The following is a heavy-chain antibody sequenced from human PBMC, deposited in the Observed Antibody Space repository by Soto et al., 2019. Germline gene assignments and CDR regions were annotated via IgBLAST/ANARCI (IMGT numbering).Heavy chain of an antibody. D-gene: IGHD6-6*01. Sequence: PGGSLRLSCAASGFTFSSYAMSWVRQAPGKGLEWVSAISGSGGSTYYADSVKGRFTISRDNSKNTLYLQMNSLRAEDTAVYYCAKVGGPLWYSSSSLFDYWGQGTLVTVSS. CDR3: AKVGGPLWYSSSSLFDY. CDR2: ISGSGGST. J-gene: IGHJ4*02. V-gene: IGHV3-23*01. CDR1: GFTFSSYA.